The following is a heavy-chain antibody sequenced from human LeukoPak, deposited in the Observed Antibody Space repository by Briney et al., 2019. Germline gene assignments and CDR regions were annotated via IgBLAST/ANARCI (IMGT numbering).Heavy chain of an antibody. CDR3: ATERSGGTWFDP. Sequence: ASVKVSCKASGYTYTTYHMHWVRQAPGQGLEWVGMIDTSDGNTNYAQKFLDRVTMTRDTSTSTVYMELSGMRSYDTAVYYCATERSGGTWFDPWGQGTLVTVSS. CDR1: GYTYTTYH. V-gene: IGHV1-46*01. CDR2: IDTSDGNT. D-gene: IGHD2-15*01. J-gene: IGHJ5*02.